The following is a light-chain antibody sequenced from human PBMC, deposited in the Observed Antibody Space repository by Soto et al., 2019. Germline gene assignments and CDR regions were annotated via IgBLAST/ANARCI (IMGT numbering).Light chain of an antibody. V-gene: IGLV2-23*01. J-gene: IGLJ1*01. CDR3: CSYAGSTTLYV. Sequence: QSALTQPASVSGSPGQSITISCTGTSSDVGSYNLVSWYQQHPGTAPKLMIYEAFKRHSWVSNRFSGSKSGDTASLTISGLQAEDEADYYCCSYAGSTTLYVFGTGTKLTVL. CDR2: EAF. CDR1: SSDVGSYNL.